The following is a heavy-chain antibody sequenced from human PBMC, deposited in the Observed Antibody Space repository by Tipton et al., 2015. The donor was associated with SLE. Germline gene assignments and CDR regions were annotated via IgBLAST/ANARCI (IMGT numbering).Heavy chain of an antibody. J-gene: IGHJ4*02. D-gene: IGHD5-12*01. Sequence: TLSLTCNVSGDSISSRNYYWDWIRQPPGKGLEWIGSFYYGKSTFYNPSLKSRVTISVDTSTNRLSLQLSSVTAADTALYSCARLISAYDCNFDYWGQGTLVTVSS. CDR1: GDSISSRNYY. CDR3: ARLISAYDCNFDY. V-gene: IGHV4-39*07. CDR2: FYYGKST.